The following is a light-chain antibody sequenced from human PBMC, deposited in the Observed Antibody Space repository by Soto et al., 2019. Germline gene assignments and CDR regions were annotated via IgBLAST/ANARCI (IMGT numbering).Light chain of an antibody. J-gene: IGKJ1*01. CDR3: QQYNNWPPRT. CDR1: QSVGSN. CDR2: GAS. Sequence: EIVMTQSPATLSVSPGERATLSCRASQSVGSNLDWYQQKPGQAPRLLIYGASTRATGIPARFSGSGSGTEFTLTISSLQSEDFAVYYCQQYNNWPPRTFRQGTKVEIK. V-gene: IGKV3-15*01.